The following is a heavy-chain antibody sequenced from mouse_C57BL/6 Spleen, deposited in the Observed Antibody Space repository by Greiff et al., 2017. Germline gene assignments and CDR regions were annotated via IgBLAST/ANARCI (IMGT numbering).Heavy chain of an antibody. CDR3: VRRGFYYDYDGGSDY. V-gene: IGHV1-53*01. D-gene: IGHD2-4*01. CDR1: GYTFTSYW. Sequence: QVLLQQPGTELVKPGASVKLSCKASGYTFTSYWMHWVQQSPGQGLEWVGNINPSNGGTNYTETFKSQATLTVDKSSSTAYMQLSSLTSEDAAVYYCVRRGFYYDYDGGSDYWGQGTTLTVSS. J-gene: IGHJ2*01. CDR2: INPSNGGT.